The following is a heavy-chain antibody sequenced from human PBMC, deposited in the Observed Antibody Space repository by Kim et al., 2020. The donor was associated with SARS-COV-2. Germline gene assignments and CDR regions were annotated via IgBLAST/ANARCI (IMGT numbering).Heavy chain of an antibody. V-gene: IGHV3-23*01. J-gene: IGHJ4*02. D-gene: IGHD1-1*01. CDR3: AKSAALDQRGYFDS. Sequence: GGSLRLSCAASGFTFSTYAMSWVRQAPGKGLEWISTVSAPGSTTYYADSVKGRFTISRDNSKNTVYLQMNSLRAEDTAVYSCAKSAALDQRGYFDSWGQG. CDR1: GFTFSTYA. CDR2: VSAPGSTT.